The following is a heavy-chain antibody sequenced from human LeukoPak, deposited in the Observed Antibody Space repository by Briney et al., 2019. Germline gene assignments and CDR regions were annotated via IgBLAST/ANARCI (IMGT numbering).Heavy chain of an antibody. CDR1: GYTLTELS. Sequence: GASVKVSCKVPGYTLTELSMHWVRQAPGKGLEWMGGFDPEDGETIYAQKFQGRVTMTEDTSTDTAYMELSSLRSEDTAVYYCATAQVNRNDDYYYGMDVWGQGTTVTVSS. D-gene: IGHD1-1*01. V-gene: IGHV1-24*01. CDR3: ATAQVNRNDDYYYGMDV. CDR2: FDPEDGET. J-gene: IGHJ6*02.